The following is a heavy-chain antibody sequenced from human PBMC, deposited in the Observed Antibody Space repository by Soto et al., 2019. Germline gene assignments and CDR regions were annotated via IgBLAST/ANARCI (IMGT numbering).Heavy chain of an antibody. CDR2: IYYSGDT. V-gene: IGHV4-39*01. CDR1: GDSISSSNYF. CDR3: ARRGGYNDGKFDY. J-gene: IGHJ4*02. Sequence: SETLSLTCTVSGDSISSSNYFWGWIRQPPGKGLEWIGNIYYSGDTYYNPSLKNRVTISIDTSKSQFSLKLTSVTAADTAVYHCARRGGYNDGKFDYWGQGTLVTVSS. D-gene: IGHD6-25*01.